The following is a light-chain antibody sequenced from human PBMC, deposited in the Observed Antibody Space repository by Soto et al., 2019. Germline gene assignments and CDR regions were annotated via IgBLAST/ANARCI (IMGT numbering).Light chain of an antibody. Sequence: QSVLTQPASVSGSPGQSITISCTGTSSDVGGYNYVSWYQQHPGKAPKLMIYEVSNRPSGVSNRFSGSKSGNTASLTISGLQAEDEADYYCSSYTSSSTHVVFGRRTKLTVL. CDR3: SSYTSSSTHVV. V-gene: IGLV2-14*01. CDR1: SSDVGGYNY. J-gene: IGLJ2*01. CDR2: EVS.